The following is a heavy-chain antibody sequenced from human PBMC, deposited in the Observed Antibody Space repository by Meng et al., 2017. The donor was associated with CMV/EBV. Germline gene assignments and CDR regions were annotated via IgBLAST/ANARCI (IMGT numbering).Heavy chain of an antibody. V-gene: IGHV3-30*04. D-gene: IGHD3-22*01. CDR1: GFTFSSYA. CDR3: ARELARYYDSSGFDY. CDR2: ISYDGSNK. J-gene: IGHJ4*02. Sequence: GGSLRLSCAASGFTFSSYAMHWVRQAPGKGLEWVAVISYDGSNKYYADSVKGRFTISRDNSKNTLYLQMNSLRAEDTAVYYCARELARYYDSSGFDYWGQGTPVTVSS.